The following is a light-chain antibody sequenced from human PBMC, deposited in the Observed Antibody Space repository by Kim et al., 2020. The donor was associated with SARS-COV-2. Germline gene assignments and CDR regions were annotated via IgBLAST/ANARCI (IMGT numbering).Light chain of an antibody. CDR2: WAS. V-gene: IGKV4-1*01. Sequence: DIVMTQSPDSLAVSLGERATINCKSSQSVLYHSNNKNYLAWYQQKSGQSPRLLIYWASTLESGVPDRFSGSGSVTDFTLTISGLQAEDVAVYYCQQYYSTPLTFGGGTKVDIK. CDR3: QQYYSTPLT. CDR1: QSVLYHSNNKNY. J-gene: IGKJ4*01.